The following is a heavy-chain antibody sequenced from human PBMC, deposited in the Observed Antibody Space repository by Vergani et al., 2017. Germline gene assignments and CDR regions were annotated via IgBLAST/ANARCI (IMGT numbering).Heavy chain of an antibody. V-gene: IGHV7-4-1*01. CDR1: GYSFNNYA. CDR2: NNPSTGNP. D-gene: IGHD6-19*01. Sequence: QEQLVHSGCVLQKPGASGKVSCKASGYSFNNYAIHWVRQAPGRGLEWMGWNNPSTGNPTYARAFTGRFVFSLDTSISTAYLQIGSLKAEDTAVYFCARAKRSRLAVGGTDSLGQGTLLTVSS. CDR3: ARAKRSRLAVGGTDS. J-gene: IGHJ4*02.